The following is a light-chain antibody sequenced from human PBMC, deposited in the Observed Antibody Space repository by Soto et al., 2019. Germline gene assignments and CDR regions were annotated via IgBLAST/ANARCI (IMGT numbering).Light chain of an antibody. V-gene: IGLV4-69*01. CDR2: VNSDGSH. CDR3: HTWDTGTVI. J-gene: IGLJ2*01. Sequence: QPVLTQSPSASASLGASVRFTCTLSSGHSNHAIAWHQLQPDKGPRFLKKVNSDGSHHTGDGVPDRFSASSYGAERYLTISSLHSGDEADYYCHTWDTGTVIFGGGTKLTVL. CDR1: SGHSNHA.